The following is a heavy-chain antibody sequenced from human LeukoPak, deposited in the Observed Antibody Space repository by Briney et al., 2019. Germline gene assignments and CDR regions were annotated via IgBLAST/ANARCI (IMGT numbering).Heavy chain of an antibody. D-gene: IGHD5-12*01. Sequence: SETLSLTCTVSGGSISSYYWSWIRQPPGKGLEWIGYIYYSGSTNYNPSLKSRVTISVDTSKNQFSLKLSSVTAADTAVYYCARVTRGGMVATSLYFDYWGQGTLVTVSS. J-gene: IGHJ4*02. CDR2: IYYSGST. CDR3: ARVTRGGMVATSLYFDY. CDR1: GGSISSYY. V-gene: IGHV4-59*01.